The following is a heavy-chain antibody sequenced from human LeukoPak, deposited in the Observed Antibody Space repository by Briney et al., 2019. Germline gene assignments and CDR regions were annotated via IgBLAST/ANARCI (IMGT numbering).Heavy chain of an antibody. Sequence: GGSLRLSCAASGFTFSSYWMHWVRQAPGKGLVWVSRINTDGSSTSYADSVKGRFTISRDNAKNTLYLQMNSLRAEDTAVYYCAVSKSSTSCRYWGQGTPVTVSS. CDR2: INTDGSST. CDR3: AVSKSSTSCRY. D-gene: IGHD2-2*01. J-gene: IGHJ4*02. V-gene: IGHV3-74*01. CDR1: GFTFSSYW.